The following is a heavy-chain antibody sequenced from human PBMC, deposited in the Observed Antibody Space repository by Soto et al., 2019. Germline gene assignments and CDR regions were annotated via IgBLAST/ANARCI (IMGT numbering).Heavy chain of an antibody. V-gene: IGHV3-30-3*01. D-gene: IGHD2-2*01. CDR3: ARDLVGYCSSTSCPRTGMDV. CDR1: GFTFSSYA. J-gene: IGHJ6*02. CDR2: ISYDGSNK. Sequence: GGSLRLSCAASGFTFSSYAMHWVRQAPGKGLEWVAVISYDGSNKYYADSVKGRFTISRDNSKNTLYLQMNSLRAEDTAVYYCARDLVGYCSSTSCPRTGMDVWGQGTTVTAP.